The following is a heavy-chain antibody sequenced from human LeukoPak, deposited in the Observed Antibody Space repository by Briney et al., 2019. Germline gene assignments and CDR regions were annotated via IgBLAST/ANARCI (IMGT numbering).Heavy chain of an antibody. J-gene: IGHJ5*01. D-gene: IGHD2-2*01. V-gene: IGHV5-51*01. Sequence: GESLKISCKGSGYSFTSYWIGWVRQMPGKGLEWMGIIYPGDSDTRYSPSFQGQVTISADKSISTAYLQWSSLKASDTAMYYCARSAVPAATYNWFDSWGQGTLVTVPS. CDR2: IYPGDSDT. CDR3: ARSAVPAATYNWFDS. CDR1: GYSFTSYW.